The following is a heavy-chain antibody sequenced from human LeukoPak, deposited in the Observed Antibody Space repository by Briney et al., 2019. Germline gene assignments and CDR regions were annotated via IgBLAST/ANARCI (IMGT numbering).Heavy chain of an antibody. CDR1: GGSFSGYY. J-gene: IGHJ4*02. Sequence: SETLSLTCAVYGGSFSGYYWSWIRQPPGKGLEWIGEINHSGSTNYNPSLKSRVTISVDTSKNQFSLKLSSVTAADTAVYYCARGPALGGRRTGGVCYLFDYWGQGNLVTVSS. CDR3: ARGPALGGRRTGGVCYLFDY. D-gene: IGHD2-8*02. CDR2: INHSGST. V-gene: IGHV4-34*01.